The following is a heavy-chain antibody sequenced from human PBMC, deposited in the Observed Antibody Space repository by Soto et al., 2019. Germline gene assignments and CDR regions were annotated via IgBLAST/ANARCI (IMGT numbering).Heavy chain of an antibody. CDR1: GFTFDDYA. CDR3: AKDIGGSSGYFGY. J-gene: IGHJ4*02. CDR2: ISWNSGSI. Sequence: TGVSLRLSCAASGFTFDDYAMSWVRQAPGKGLEWVSGISWNSGSIGYADSVKGRFTISRDNAKNSLYLQMNSLRAEDTALYYCAKDIGGSSGYFGYWGQGTLVTVSS. V-gene: IGHV3-9*01. D-gene: IGHD3-22*01.